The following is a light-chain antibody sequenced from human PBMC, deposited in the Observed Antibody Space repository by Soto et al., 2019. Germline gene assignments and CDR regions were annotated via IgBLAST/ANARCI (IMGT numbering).Light chain of an antibody. Sequence: DIKMTQSPSTLSASVGDRVTITCRASQSVSSWLAWYQQKPGKAPKLLIYKASSLESGVPSRFSGSGSGTDFTLTISSLQPDDFATYYCQHYNIYPLTFGGGTKVEIK. CDR3: QHYNIYPLT. V-gene: IGKV1-5*03. CDR1: QSVSSW. J-gene: IGKJ4*01. CDR2: KAS.